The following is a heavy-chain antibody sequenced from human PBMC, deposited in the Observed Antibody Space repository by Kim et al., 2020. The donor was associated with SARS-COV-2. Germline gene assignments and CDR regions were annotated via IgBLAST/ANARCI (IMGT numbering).Heavy chain of an antibody. V-gene: IGHV1-69*01. D-gene: IGHD6-13*01. Sequence: APKCQGRVTITADESTSTAYMELSSLRSEDTAVYYCAKYSSSWYSNWFDPWGQGTLVTVSS. CDR3: AKYSSSWYSNWFDP. J-gene: IGHJ5*02.